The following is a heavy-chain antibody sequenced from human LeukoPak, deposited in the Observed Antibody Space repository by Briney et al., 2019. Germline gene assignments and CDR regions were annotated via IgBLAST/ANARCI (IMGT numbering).Heavy chain of an antibody. J-gene: IGHJ4*02. CDR1: GFTFEDYA. V-gene: IGHV3-9*03. CDR2: ISWHSGSI. D-gene: IGHD6-13*01. Sequence: GRYLRLSCAASGFTFEDYAMHWDRQAPGQGMEWVSGISWHSGSIGYADSVKGRFTISRDNAKNSLYLQMNSLRAEDMALDYCAKDRSGSWYGGATIFDYWGQGTLVTVSS. CDR3: AKDRSGSWYGGATIFDY.